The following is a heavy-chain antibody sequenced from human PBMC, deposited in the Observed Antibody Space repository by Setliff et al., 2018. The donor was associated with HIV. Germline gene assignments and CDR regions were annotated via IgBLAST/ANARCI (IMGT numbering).Heavy chain of an antibody. CDR3: ARRYSSGWYFDY. CDR1: GGSISSGSYY. J-gene: IGHJ4*02. CDR2: IYYSGST. Sequence: SETLSLTCTVSGGSISSGSYYWGWIRQPPGKGLEWIGSIYYSGSTYYNPSLKSRVTISVDTSKTQFSLKLSSVTAADTAVYYCARRYSSGWYFDYWGQGTLVTVSS. D-gene: IGHD6-19*01. V-gene: IGHV4-39*01.